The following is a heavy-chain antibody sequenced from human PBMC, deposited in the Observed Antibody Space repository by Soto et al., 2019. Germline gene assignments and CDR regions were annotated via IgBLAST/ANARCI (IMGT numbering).Heavy chain of an antibody. J-gene: IGHJ3*02. CDR2: INPNSGGT. V-gene: IGHV1-2*02. CDR1: GYTFTGYY. CDR3: ARVVYRYSSSLSAFGN. Sequence: ASVKVSCKASGYTFTGYYMHWVRQAPGQGREWMGWINPNSGGTNYAQKFQGRVTMTRDTSISTAYMELSRLRSDDRAVYYCARVVYRYSSSLSAFGNWGERTMVPVS. D-gene: IGHD6-13*01.